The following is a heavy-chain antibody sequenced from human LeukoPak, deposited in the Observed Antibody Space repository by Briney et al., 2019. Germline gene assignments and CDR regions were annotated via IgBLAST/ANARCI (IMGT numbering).Heavy chain of an antibody. CDR3: AGDGGYYDSSGYPTH. CDR1: GGSISSYY. V-gene: IGHV4-59*01. D-gene: IGHD3-22*01. CDR2: IYYSGST. J-gene: IGHJ4*02. Sequence: SETLSLTCTVSGGSISSYYWSWIRQPPGKGLEWIGYIYYSGSTNYNPSLKSRVTISVDTSKNQFSLKLSSVTAADTAVYYCAGDGGYYDSSGYPTHWGQGTLVTVSS.